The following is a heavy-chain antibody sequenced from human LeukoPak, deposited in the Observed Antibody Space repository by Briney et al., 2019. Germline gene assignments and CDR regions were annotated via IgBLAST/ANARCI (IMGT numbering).Heavy chain of an antibody. D-gene: IGHD2-21*01. CDR3: ASVYSRDSSIRPLDY. CDR1: GGSINSDSYY. CDR2: ISYGGST. J-gene: IGHJ4*02. V-gene: IGHV4-39*01. Sequence: PSETLSLTCTVSGGSINSDSYYWAWIRQPPEQGLEWIGTISYGGSTYYTPPLKSRVTMSVDTSKNQFSLKLTSVTAADTAVYYCASVYSRDSSIRPLDYWGQGTLVTVSS.